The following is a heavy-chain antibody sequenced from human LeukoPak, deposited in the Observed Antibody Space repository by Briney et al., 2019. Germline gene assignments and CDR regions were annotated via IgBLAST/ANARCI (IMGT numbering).Heavy chain of an antibody. CDR1: GGSISSGGYS. CDR2: IYHSGST. J-gene: IGHJ6*04. V-gene: IGHV4-30-2*01. Sequence: PSQTLSLTCAVSGGSISSGGYSWSWIRQAPGKGLEWIGYIYHSGSTYYNPSLKSRVTISVDRSKNQFSLKLSSVTAADTAVYYCAGGYCSSTSCYDGYYYYGMDVWGKGTTVTVSS. CDR3: AGGYCSSTSCYDGYYYYGMDV. D-gene: IGHD2-2*01.